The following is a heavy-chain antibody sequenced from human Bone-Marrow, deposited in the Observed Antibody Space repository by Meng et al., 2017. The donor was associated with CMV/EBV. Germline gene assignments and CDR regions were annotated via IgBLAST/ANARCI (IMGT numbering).Heavy chain of an antibody. Sequence: ASVKVSCKASGYTFSNYDIIWVRQASGQGLEWVGWMNPNRGNTAYAQKFQGRVTMTRDTSTSIAYMELSSLRSGDTAVYYCARAIKRTGDPPGGYWGQGTLVTVSS. CDR1: GYTFSNYD. V-gene: IGHV1-8*01. CDR2: MNPNRGNT. CDR3: ARAIKRTGDPPGGY. D-gene: IGHD7-27*01. J-gene: IGHJ4*02.